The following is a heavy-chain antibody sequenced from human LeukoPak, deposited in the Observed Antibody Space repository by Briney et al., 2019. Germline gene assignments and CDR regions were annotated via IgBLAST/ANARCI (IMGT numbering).Heavy chain of an antibody. V-gene: IGHV4-59*08. Sequence: PSETLSHTCTFSVDSTSTYYWSWIRQPPGKGLEWIGYVYYSGGTNYNPSLKSRVTMSIDTSKNQFFLELSSVTAADTAVYYCVRHTWFGTRHWFDPWGQGILVTVSS. CDR1: VDSTSTYY. J-gene: IGHJ5*02. CDR3: VRHTWFGTRHWFDP. CDR2: VYYSGGT. D-gene: IGHD3-10*01.